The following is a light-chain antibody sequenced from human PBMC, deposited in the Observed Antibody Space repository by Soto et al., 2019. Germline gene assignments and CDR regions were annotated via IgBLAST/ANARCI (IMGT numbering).Light chain of an antibody. CDR1: QSVSNH. J-gene: IGKJ1*01. CDR3: QQSYSRPPT. V-gene: IGKV1-39*01. Sequence: DIQMTQSPSSLSASVEDRAIISCRASQSVSNHLDWYQQKPGKAPKLLIFAASSMDSGVPARFSGSRSGPDFTLTISSLQPEDFATYYCQQSYSRPPTFGQGTKVDI. CDR2: AAS.